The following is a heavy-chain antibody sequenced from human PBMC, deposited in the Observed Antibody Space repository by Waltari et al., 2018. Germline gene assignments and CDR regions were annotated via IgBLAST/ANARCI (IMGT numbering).Heavy chain of an antibody. D-gene: IGHD2-21*02. CDR1: GGTFSSYT. CDR3: ARDPAYCGGDCYSA. V-gene: IGHV1-69*08. Sequence: QVQLVQSGAEVKKPGYSVKVSCKASGGTFSSYTISRVRQAPGQGLEWMGRIIPILGIANYAQKFKGRVMITADKSTSTAYMELSSLRSEDTAVYYCARDPAYCGGDCYSAWGQGTLVTVSS. CDR2: IIPILGIA. J-gene: IGHJ4*02.